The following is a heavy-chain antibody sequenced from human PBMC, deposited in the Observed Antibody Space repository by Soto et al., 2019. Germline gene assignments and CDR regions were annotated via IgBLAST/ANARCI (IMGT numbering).Heavy chain of an antibody. CDR2: INPGSGAA. CDR3: ALGGEGGVAGSAAFDM. J-gene: IGHJ3*02. D-gene: IGHD6-19*01. CDR1: GYTVTTHY. V-gene: IGHV1-46*01. Sequence: QVQLVQSGAEVKKPGASVKISCTASGYTVTTHYMHWVRQAPGRGLEWMGAINPGSGAAKYTQTFQARVTMTRDTSTNTVYMEMSALRSEDTAVFYCALGGEGGVAGSAAFDMWGQGTMVTVSS.